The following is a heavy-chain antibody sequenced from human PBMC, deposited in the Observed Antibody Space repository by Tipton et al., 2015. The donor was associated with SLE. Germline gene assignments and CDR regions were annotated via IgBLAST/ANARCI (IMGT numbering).Heavy chain of an antibody. V-gene: IGHV1-18*01. CDR3: AGPLNYSDFWSGYDYYGRAV. CDR2: ISAYNGNT. J-gene: IGHJ6*02. CDR1: GYTFSSYG. Sequence: QSGAEVKNPGASVRVSCEASGYTFSSYGISWVRQAPGQGLEWMGWISAYNGNTNYAQNLQGRVTMTTDTSTRTAYMELRSLRSDDTAVYSWAGPLNYSDFWSGYDYYGRAVWGQGTTATVSS. D-gene: IGHD3-3*01.